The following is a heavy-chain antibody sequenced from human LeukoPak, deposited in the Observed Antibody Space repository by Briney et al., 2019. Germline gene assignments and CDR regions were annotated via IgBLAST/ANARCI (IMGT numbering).Heavy chain of an antibody. D-gene: IGHD2-2*01. CDR2: INSDGSST. CDR3: ARGYCSRTSCEDFDY. V-gene: IGHV3-74*01. J-gene: IGHJ4*02. CDR1: GFTFSSYW. Sequence: GGSLRLSCAASGFTFSSYWMRWVRQAPGKGLVWVSRINSDGSSTSYADSVKGRFTISRDNAKNSLYLQMNSLRAEDTAVFYCARGYCSRTSCEDFDYWGQGTLVTVSS.